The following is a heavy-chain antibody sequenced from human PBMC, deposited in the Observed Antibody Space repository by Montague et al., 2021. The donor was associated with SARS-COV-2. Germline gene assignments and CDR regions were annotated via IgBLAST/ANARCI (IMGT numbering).Heavy chain of an antibody. Sequence: SETLSLTCEVSGGSIRSYYWSWIRQSPGKGLEWIGYVHYTGSTKYNPSLKTRVTLSLDTPKNHFSLRLNFVTAADTAVYYCARAQNICFIANCVNYFDPWGQGTLVTVSS. CDR2: VHYTGST. V-gene: IGHV4-59*01. CDR3: ARAQNICFIANCVNYFDP. D-gene: IGHD1-1*01. J-gene: IGHJ4*02. CDR1: GGSIRSYY.